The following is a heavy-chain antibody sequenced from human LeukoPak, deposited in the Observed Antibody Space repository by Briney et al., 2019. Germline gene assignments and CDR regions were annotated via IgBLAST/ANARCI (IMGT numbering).Heavy chain of an antibody. J-gene: IGHJ4*02. CDR1: GFTFSSYV. CDR2: IWCEGSNK. V-gene: IGHV3-33*01. D-gene: IGHD4-17*01. Sequence: PGRSLRLSCAASGFTFSSYVMHGVRQAPGKGAEGVAVIWCEGSNKYYADSVKGRFTISRDNSKNTLYLQMTSLRAEDTAVYYCATMTTVTKGDYWGQGTLVTVSS. CDR3: ATMTTVTKGDY.